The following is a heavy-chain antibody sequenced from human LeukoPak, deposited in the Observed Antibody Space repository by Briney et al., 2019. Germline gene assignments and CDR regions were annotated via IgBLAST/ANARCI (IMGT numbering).Heavy chain of an antibody. Sequence: ASVKVSCKASGYTFTSYGISWVRQAPGQGLEWMGWINPNSGGTNYAQKFQGRVTMTRDTSISTAYMELSRLRSDDTAVYYCARDREGLVPAAGTPFDPWGQGTLVTVSS. CDR3: ARDREGLVPAAGTPFDP. D-gene: IGHD6-13*01. J-gene: IGHJ5*02. V-gene: IGHV1-2*02. CDR2: INPNSGGT. CDR1: GYTFTSYG.